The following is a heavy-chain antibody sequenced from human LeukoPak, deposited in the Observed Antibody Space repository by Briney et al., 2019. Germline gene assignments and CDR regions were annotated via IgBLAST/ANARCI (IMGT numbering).Heavy chain of an antibody. CDR3: AKENWGGDLGDY. J-gene: IGHJ4*02. Sequence: GGSPRLSCAASGFTFSSYTMSWVRQAPGKGLEWVSAISGSGGSTYYADSVKGRFTISRDNSKNTLYLQMNSLRAEDTAVYYCAKENWGGDLGDYWGQGTLVTVSS. V-gene: IGHV3-23*01. CDR2: ISGSGGST. D-gene: IGHD7-27*01. CDR1: GFTFSSYT.